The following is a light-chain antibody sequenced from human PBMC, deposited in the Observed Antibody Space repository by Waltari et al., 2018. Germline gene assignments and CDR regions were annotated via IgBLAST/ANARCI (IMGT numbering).Light chain of an antibody. Sequence: QLVLTQSPSASASLGASAKLTCTLSSGHSRNVLAWLQQQPEKGPRYLMKVNSDGSHSKGDELPDRFSGSSSGAERYLSLSSLQSEDEADYYCQTGGHGTWVFGGGTKLTVL. CDR1: SGHSRNV. V-gene: IGLV4-69*01. J-gene: IGLJ3*02. CDR2: VNSDGSH. CDR3: QTGGHGTWV.